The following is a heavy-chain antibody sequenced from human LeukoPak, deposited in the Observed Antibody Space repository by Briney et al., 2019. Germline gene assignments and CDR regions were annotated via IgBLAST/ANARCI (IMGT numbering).Heavy chain of an antibody. D-gene: IGHD1-26*01. CDR3: AKGHGWEASYYYYYMDV. CDR1: GFTVSSNY. CDR2: IYSGGST. Sequence: PGGSLRLSCAASGFTVSSNYMSWVRQAPGKGLEWVSVIYSGGSTYYADSVKGRFTISRDNAKNSLYLQMNSLRAEDTAVYYCAKGHGWEASYYYYYMDVWGKGTTVTISS. J-gene: IGHJ6*03. V-gene: IGHV3-66*01.